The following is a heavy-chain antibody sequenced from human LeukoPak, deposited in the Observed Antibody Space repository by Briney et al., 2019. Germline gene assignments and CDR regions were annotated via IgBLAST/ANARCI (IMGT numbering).Heavy chain of an antibody. Sequence: GGSLRLSCAASGFTFSSYSMNWVRQAPGKGLEWVSYISSSSSTIYYADSVKGRFTISRDNAKDSLYLQMNSLRAEDTAVYYCARVNRPEAIDPWGQGTLVTVSS. CDR3: ARVNRPEAIDP. V-gene: IGHV3-48*01. CDR1: GFTFSSYS. J-gene: IGHJ5*02. CDR2: ISSSSSTI. D-gene: IGHD1-14*01.